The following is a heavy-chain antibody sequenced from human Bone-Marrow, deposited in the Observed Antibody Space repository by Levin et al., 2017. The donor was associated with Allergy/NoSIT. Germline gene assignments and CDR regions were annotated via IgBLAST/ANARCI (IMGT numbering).Heavy chain of an antibody. V-gene: IGHV4-39*01. CDR3: ASEVSRELSLHDAFDI. D-gene: IGHD3-16*02. CDR1: GGSISSSSYY. CDR2: IYYSGST. J-gene: IGHJ3*02. Sequence: SETLSLTCTVSGGSISSSSYYWGWIRQPPGKGLEWIGSIYYSGSTYYNPSLKSRVTISVDTSKNQFSLKLSSVTAADTAVYYCASEVSRELSLHDAFDIWGQGTMVTVSS.